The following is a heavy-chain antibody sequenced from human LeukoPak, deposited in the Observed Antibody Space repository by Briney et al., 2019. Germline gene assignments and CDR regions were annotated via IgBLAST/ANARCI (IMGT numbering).Heavy chain of an antibody. J-gene: IGHJ4*02. V-gene: IGHV3-64*01. Sequence: GGSLRLSCAAPGFTFSSYGMVWVRQAPGKGLEYVSGITSNGGTTYYGNSVRGRFTISRDNSKDTLYLQMGSLRTEDMAVYYCARGIRWASDYWGQGTLVTVAS. D-gene: IGHD4-23*01. CDR1: GFTFSSYG. CDR3: ARGIRWASDY. CDR2: ITSNGGTT.